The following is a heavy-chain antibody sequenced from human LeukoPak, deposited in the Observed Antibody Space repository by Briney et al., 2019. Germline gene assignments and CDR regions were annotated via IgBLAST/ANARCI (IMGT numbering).Heavy chain of an antibody. CDR2: ISSRGSDI. D-gene: IGHD4-23*01. CDR3: ARSYYGSNCAY. CDR1: GFTFSSYT. V-gene: IGHV3-21*01. Sequence: GGSLRLSCAASGFTFSSYTMNWVRQAPGKGLEWVSSISSRGSDIYYADSVKGRFTISRDNAKNSLYLQMNSLRAEDTAVYYCARSYYGSNCAYWGQGTLVTVSS. J-gene: IGHJ4*02.